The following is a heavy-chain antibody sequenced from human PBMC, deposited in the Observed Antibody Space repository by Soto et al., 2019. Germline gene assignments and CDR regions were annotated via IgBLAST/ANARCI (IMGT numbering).Heavy chain of an antibody. CDR1: GFTFSSYA. Sequence: RLSCAASGFTFSSYAMSWVRQAPGKGLEWVSAISGSGGSTYYADSVKGRFTISGDNSKNTLYLQMNSLRAEDTAVYYCAKDHMTTVSSFDYWGQGTLVTVSS. V-gene: IGHV3-23*01. CDR3: AKDHMTTVSSFDY. D-gene: IGHD4-4*01. CDR2: ISGSGGST. J-gene: IGHJ4*02.